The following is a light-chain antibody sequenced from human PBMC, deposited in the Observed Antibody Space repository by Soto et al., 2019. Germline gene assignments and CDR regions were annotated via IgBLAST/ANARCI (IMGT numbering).Light chain of an antibody. V-gene: IGKV3-15*01. Sequence: EVVMTQSPATLSVSPGERATLSCKASQSVRKHLVWYLHKPGQSPRTIIYDATTRATGIPVRFSGSGSGTEFTLTIRRLQSEDVGVYACQKYDNWPPKTFGGGNKGDIK. CDR3: QKYDNWPPKT. J-gene: IGKJ4*01. CDR1: QSVRKH. CDR2: DAT.